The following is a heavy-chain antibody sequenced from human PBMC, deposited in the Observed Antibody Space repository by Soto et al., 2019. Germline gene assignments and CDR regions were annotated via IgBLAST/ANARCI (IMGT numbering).Heavy chain of an antibody. CDR2: INHTGST. V-gene: IGHV4-34*01. CDR1: GGSFSGYY. D-gene: IGHD2-8*02. CDR3: ARDKITGLFDY. J-gene: IGHJ4*02. Sequence: QVQLQQWGAGLLKPSETLSLTCAVYGGSFSGYYWTWIRQPPGTGLEWIGEINHTGSTNYNPSLNGRATISVDTSKNQFSLKLTSVTAADTAVYYCARDKITGLFDYWGQGTLVTVSS.